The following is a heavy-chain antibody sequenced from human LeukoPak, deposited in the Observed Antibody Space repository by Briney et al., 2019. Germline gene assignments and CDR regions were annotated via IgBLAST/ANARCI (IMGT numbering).Heavy chain of an antibody. Sequence: SETLSLTCTVSGGSISSHYWSWTRQPPGKGLEWIGYIYYSGSTNYNPSLKSRVTISVDTSKNQFSLKLSSVTAADTAVYYCARGIAARRHWFDPWGQGTLVTVSS. D-gene: IGHD6-6*01. CDR2: IYYSGST. CDR1: GGSISSHY. J-gene: IGHJ5*02. CDR3: ARGIAARRHWFDP. V-gene: IGHV4-59*11.